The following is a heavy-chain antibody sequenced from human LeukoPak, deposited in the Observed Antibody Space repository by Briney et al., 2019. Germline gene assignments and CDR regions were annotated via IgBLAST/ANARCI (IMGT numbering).Heavy chain of an antibody. CDR1: GFTFSSYI. D-gene: IGHD1-26*01. CDR3: ARDFWEGATPLGY. CDR2: ISSSSSYI. V-gene: IGHV3-21*01. J-gene: IGHJ4*02. Sequence: GGSLRLSCAASGFTFSSYIMNWVRQAPGKGLEWVSSISSSSSYIYYADSVKGRFTISRDNAKNSLYLQMNSLRAEDTAVYYCARDFWEGATPLGYWGQGTLVTVSS.